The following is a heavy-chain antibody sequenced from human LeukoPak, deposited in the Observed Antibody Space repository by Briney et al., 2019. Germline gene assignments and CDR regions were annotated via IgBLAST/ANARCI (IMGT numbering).Heavy chain of an antibody. D-gene: IGHD3-10*01. V-gene: IGHV3-9*01. CDR1: GFTFDDYA. CDR3: ARMYYVRGVVFYYFDY. J-gene: IGHJ4*02. CDR2: ISWNSGSI. Sequence: GRSLRLSCAASGFTFDDYAMHWVRQAPGKGLEWVSGISWNSGSIGYADSVKGRFTISRDNAKNSLYLQMNSLRAEDTAVYYCARMYYVRGVVFYYFDYWGQGTLVTVSS.